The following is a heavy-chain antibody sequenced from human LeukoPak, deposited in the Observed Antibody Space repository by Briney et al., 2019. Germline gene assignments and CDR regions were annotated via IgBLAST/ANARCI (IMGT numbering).Heavy chain of an antibody. CDR2: ISYDGSNK. D-gene: IGHD2-2*01. CDR1: GFTFSSYA. J-gene: IGHJ4*02. V-gene: IGHV3-30*01. CDR3: ARDRDDIVVVPAALHY. Sequence: GGSLRLSCAASGFTFSSYAMPWVRQAPGKGLERVAVISYDGSNKYYADSVKGRFTISRDNSKNTLYLQMNSLRAEDTAVYYCARDRDDIVVVPAALHYWGQGTLVTVSS.